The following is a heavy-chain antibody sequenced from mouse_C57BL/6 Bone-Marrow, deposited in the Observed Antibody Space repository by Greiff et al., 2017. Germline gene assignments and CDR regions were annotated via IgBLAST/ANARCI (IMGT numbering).Heavy chain of an antibody. CDR2: IYPRSGNT. J-gene: IGHJ4*01. V-gene: IGHV1-81*01. CDR1: GYTFTSYG. D-gene: IGHD2-10*01. Sequence: QVQLQQSGAELARPGASVKLSCKASGYTFTSYGISWVKQRTGQGLEWIGEIYPRSGNTYYNEKFKGKATRTADKSSSTAYMELRSLTSEDSAVYFCARGAYYQFYYYAMDYWGQGTSVTVSS. CDR3: ARGAYYQFYYYAMDY.